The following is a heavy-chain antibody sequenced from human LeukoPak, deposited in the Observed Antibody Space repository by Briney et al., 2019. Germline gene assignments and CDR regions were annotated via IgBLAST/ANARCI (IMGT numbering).Heavy chain of an antibody. V-gene: IGHV3-9*03. Sequence: GGSLRLSCAASGFTFDDYAMHWVRQAPGKGLEWVSGISWNSGSIGYADSVKGRFTISRDNAKNSLYLQMNSLRAEDMALYYCATADLRGATDNWGQGTLVTVSS. D-gene: IGHD1-26*01. CDR1: GFTFDDYA. CDR3: ATADLRGATDN. CDR2: ISWNSGSI. J-gene: IGHJ4*02.